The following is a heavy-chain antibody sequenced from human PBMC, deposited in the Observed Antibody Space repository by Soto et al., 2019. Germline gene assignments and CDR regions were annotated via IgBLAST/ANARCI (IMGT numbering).Heavy chain of an antibody. CDR1: GFTFSSYG. V-gene: IGHV3-30*18. CDR3: AKKGNYCSRDAFDI. CDR2: ISYDGSNK. J-gene: IGHJ3*02. D-gene: IGHD2-21*02. Sequence: QVQLVESGGGVVQPGRSLRLSCAASGFTFSSYGMHWVRQAPGKGLEWGAVISYDGSNKYYADSVKGRFTISRDNSKNTLYLQMNSLRAEDTAVYYCAKKGNYCSRDAFDIWGQGTMVTVSS.